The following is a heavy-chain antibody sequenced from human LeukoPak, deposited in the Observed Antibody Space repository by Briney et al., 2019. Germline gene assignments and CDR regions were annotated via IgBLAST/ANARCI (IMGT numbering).Heavy chain of an antibody. CDR2: IYYSGSH. CDR3: ASHRGYSGYDYYYYYMDV. D-gene: IGHD5-12*01. Sequence: SETLSLTCTVSGGSISSSSYYRGWIRQPPGKGLVWIGSIYYSGSHYYNPSLKSRVTISVDTSKNQFSLKLSSVPAADTAVYYCASHRGYSGYDYYYYYMDVWGKGTTVTVSS. J-gene: IGHJ6*03. V-gene: IGHV4-39*07. CDR1: GGSISSSSYY.